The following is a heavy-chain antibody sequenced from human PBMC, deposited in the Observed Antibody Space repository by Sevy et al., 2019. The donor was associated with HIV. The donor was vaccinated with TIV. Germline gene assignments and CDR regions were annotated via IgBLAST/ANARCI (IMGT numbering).Heavy chain of an antibody. CDR1: GGSISSSSYY. CDR2: IYYSGCT. D-gene: IGHD6-6*01. Sequence: SETLSLTCTVSGGSISSSSYYWGWIRQPPGKGLEWIGSIYYSGCTYYNPSLKSRVTISVDTSKNQFSLKLSSVTAADTAVYYCARSYSSSSSPFDYWGQGTLVTVSS. V-gene: IGHV4-39*01. J-gene: IGHJ4*02. CDR3: ARSYSSSSSPFDY.